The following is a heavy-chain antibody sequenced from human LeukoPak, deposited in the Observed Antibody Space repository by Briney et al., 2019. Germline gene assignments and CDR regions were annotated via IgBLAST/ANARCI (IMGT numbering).Heavy chain of an antibody. CDR3: ARVPYGSGTSYFDF. CDR1: GGSINSGDSY. Sequence: SQTLSLTCTVSGGSINSGDSYWSWIRQPPGKSLEWIGYISYSGSPYYHPSLRSRVAISGDTSKNQFSLSLGSVTAADTAVYYCARVPYGSGTSYFDFWGQGILVTVSS. J-gene: IGHJ4*02. V-gene: IGHV4-30-4*01. D-gene: IGHD3-10*01. CDR2: ISYSGSP.